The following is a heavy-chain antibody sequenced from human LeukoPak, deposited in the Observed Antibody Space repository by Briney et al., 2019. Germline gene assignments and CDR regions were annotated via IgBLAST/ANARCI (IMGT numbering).Heavy chain of an antibody. CDR2: ISYDGSNK. Sequence: GGSLRLSCAASGFTFSSYAMHWVRQAPGKGLEWVAVISYDGSNKYYADSVKGRFTISRDNSKNTLYLQMNSLRAEDTAVYYCTRAGRPLLWWDPAGYWGQGTLVTVSS. CDR3: TRAGRPLLWWDPAGY. V-gene: IGHV3-30-3*01. CDR1: GFTFSSYA. J-gene: IGHJ4*02. D-gene: IGHD2-21*01.